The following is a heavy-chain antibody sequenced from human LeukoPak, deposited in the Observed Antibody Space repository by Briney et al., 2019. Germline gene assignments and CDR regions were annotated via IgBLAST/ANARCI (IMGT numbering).Heavy chain of an antibody. CDR1: GGSVSSGSYY. D-gene: IGHD3-10*01. CDR2: IYYSGST. J-gene: IGHJ6*04. Sequence: SETLSPTCTVSGGSVSSGSYYWSWIRQPPGKGLEWIGYIYYSGSTNYNPSLKGRVTISVDTSKNQFSLKLSSVTAADTAVYYCARGSTYYYGSGSYYYYYGIDVWGKGTTVTVSS. CDR3: ARGSTYYYGSGSYYYYYGIDV. V-gene: IGHV4-61*01.